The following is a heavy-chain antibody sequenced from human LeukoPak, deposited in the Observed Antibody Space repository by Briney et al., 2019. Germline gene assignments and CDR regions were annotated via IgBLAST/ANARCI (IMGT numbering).Heavy chain of an antibody. CDR2: IYYSGST. J-gene: IGHJ6*03. V-gene: IGHV4-39*01. CDR3: ARRPQVYIDV. CDR1: GVSISSSSYH. Sequence: SSETLSLTCSVSGVSISSSSYHWGWIRQPPGKGLEWIGSIYYSGSTYYNPSLKSRITISVDTSKNQFSLKLSSVTAADTAVYYCARRPQVYIDVWGKGTTVTVSS.